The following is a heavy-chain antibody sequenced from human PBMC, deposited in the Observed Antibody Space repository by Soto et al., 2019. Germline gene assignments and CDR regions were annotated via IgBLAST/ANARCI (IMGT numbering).Heavy chain of an antibody. J-gene: IGHJ5*02. Sequence: EVQLLESGGGLVQPGGSLRLSCAVSGFSFSTYAMSWVRQAPGKGLEWVSGISAGGGNTYYADSVRGRFTISRDNSKDTLYLQITSLRAEDTAFYYCAKHAEYQLVSWFDPWGQGGLVTVSS. D-gene: IGHD2-2*01. CDR2: ISAGGGNT. CDR1: GFSFSTYA. V-gene: IGHV3-23*01. CDR3: AKHAEYQLVSWFDP.